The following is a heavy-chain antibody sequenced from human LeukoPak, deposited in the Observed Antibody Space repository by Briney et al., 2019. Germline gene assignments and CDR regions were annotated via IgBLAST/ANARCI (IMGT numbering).Heavy chain of an antibody. CDR2: ISAYNGNT. D-gene: IGHD3-10*01. V-gene: IGHV1-18*04. Sequence: GASVKVSCKASGYTFTNYYIHWVRQAPGQGLEWMGWISAYNGNTNYAQRLQGRVTMTTDTSTSTAYMELRSLRSDDTAVYYCARDSYGSGSYYKYLGWFDPWGQGTLVTVSS. CDR1: GYTFTNYY. J-gene: IGHJ5*02. CDR3: ARDSYGSGSYYKYLGWFDP.